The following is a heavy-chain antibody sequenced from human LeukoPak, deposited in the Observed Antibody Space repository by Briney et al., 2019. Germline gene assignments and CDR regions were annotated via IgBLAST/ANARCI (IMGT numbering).Heavy chain of an antibody. CDR3: ARVDVDIVATMGNYYYYGMDV. CDR1: GFTFSSYA. Sequence: GGSLRLSCAASGFTFSSYAMHWVRQAPGKGLEWVAVISYDGSNKYYADSVKGRFTISRGNSKNTLYLQMNSLRAEDTAVYYCARVDVDIVATMGNYYYYGMDVWGKGTTVTVSS. J-gene: IGHJ6*04. D-gene: IGHD5-12*01. V-gene: IGHV3-30*04. CDR2: ISYDGSNK.